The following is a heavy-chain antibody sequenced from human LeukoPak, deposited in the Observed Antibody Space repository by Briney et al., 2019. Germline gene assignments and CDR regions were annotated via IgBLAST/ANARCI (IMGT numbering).Heavy chain of an antibody. D-gene: IGHD1-7*01. CDR3: ARDPGITGTAWEYYYYYGMDV. CDR1: GFTSSSYA. J-gene: IGHJ6*02. CDR2: ISGSGGST. Sequence: GGSLRLSCAASGFTSSSYAMSWVRQAPGKGLEWVSAISGSGGSTYYADSVKGRFTISRDNAKNSLYLQMNSLRAEDTAVYYCARDPGITGTAWEYYYYYGMDVWGQGTTVTVSS. V-gene: IGHV3-23*01.